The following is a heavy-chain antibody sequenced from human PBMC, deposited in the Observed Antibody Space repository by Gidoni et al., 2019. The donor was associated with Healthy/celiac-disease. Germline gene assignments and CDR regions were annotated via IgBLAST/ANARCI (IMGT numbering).Heavy chain of an antibody. CDR2: INHSGST. J-gene: IGHJ1*01. Sequence: QVQLQQWGAGLLKPSATLSLTCAVYVWSFSGYYWSWIRQPPGKGLEWIGEINHSGSTNYNKALKSRVTISVDTSKNQFSLKLSSVTAADTAVYYCARGGIAASRADLQHWGQGTLVTVSS. V-gene: IGHV4-34*01. CDR3: ARGGIAASRADLQH. CDR1: VWSFSGYY. D-gene: IGHD6-13*01.